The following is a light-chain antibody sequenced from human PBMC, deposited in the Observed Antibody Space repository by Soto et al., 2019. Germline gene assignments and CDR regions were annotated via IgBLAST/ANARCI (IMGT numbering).Light chain of an antibody. Sequence: TQSPATLSASVVDRVAINCRASQSISSWLAWYQQKPGEAPKLLIYAASTLQSRAPSSFSGSGYGTEFTLTISSLQPDDFASYYCQKLHNLPLTFGQGTRLEIK. J-gene: IGKJ5*01. CDR1: QSISSW. CDR3: QKLHNLPLT. CDR2: AAS. V-gene: IGKV1-5*01.